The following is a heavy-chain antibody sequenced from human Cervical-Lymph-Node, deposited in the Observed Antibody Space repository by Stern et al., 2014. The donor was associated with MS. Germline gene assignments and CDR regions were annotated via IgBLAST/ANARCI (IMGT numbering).Heavy chain of an antibody. CDR1: GGSFSGYY. D-gene: IGHD6-13*01. V-gene: IGHV4-34*01. CDR3: ARSRWGAAAGPPRPYGMDV. CDR2: INHSGST. J-gene: IGHJ6*02. Sequence: QVQLQQWGAGLLKPSETLSLTCAVYGGSFSGYYRSWIRQPPGKGLEWIGEINHSGSTNYNPSLKSRVTISVDTSKNQFPLKLSPGPAADTAVYYCARSRWGAAAGPPRPYGMDVWGQGTTVTVSS.